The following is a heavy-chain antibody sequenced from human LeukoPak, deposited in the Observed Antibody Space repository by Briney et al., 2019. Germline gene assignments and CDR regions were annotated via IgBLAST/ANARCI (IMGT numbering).Heavy chain of an antibody. J-gene: IGHJ6*02. CDR2: IYYSGST. Sequence: SETLSLTCTVSGGSISSYYWSWIRQPPGKGLEWIGYIYYSGSTNYNPSLKSRVTISVDTSKKQFSLKLSSVTAADTAVYYCTKLTYDSSGYYSAFRYYGMDVWGQGTTVTVSS. CDR3: TKLTYDSSGYYSAFRYYGMDV. CDR1: GGSISSYY. V-gene: IGHV4-59*12. D-gene: IGHD3-22*01.